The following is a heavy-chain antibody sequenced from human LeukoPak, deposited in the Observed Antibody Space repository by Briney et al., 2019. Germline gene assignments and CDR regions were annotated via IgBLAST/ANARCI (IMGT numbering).Heavy chain of an antibody. V-gene: IGHV3-21*01. CDR3: ARGGSTTIFGVAP. CDR1: GFTFSSYS. Sequence: GGSLRLSCAASGFTFSSYSMNWVRQAPGKGLEWVSSISSSSSYIYYADPVKGRFTISRDNAKNSLYLQMNSLRAEDTAVYYCARGGSTTIFGVAPGGQGTLVTVSS. D-gene: IGHD3-3*01. J-gene: IGHJ5*02. CDR2: ISSSSSYI.